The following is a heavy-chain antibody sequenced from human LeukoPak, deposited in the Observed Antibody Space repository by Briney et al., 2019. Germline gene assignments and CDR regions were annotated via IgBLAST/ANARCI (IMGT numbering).Heavy chain of an antibody. CDR3: ASSGSGGYFYYYMDV. J-gene: IGHJ6*03. V-gene: IGHV3-21*01. CDR2: ISSSTTYI. D-gene: IGHD3-10*01. Sequence: GGSLRLSCAASGFTFRTYSMNWVRQAPGKGLEWVSFISSSTTYIYYAGSVKGRFTISRDNAKNSLYLQMNSLKVEDTAVYYCASSGSGGYFYYYMDVRGKGTTVTISS. CDR1: GFTFRTYS.